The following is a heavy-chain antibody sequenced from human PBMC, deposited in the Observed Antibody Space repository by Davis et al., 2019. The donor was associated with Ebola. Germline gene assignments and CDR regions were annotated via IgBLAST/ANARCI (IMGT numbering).Heavy chain of an antibody. V-gene: IGHV3-11*01. CDR1: GFTFSDYY. D-gene: IGHD2-15*01. J-gene: IGHJ6*04. CDR2: ISNSGSTI. CDR3: ARAAYCSGGSCYFYGMGV. Sequence: GESLKISCAASGFTFSDYYMSWIRQAPGKGLEWVSDISNSGSTIFYVDSVKGRFTISRDNAKNSLYLELNSLRAEDTAVYYCARAAYCSGGSCYFYGMGVWGKGTTVTVSS.